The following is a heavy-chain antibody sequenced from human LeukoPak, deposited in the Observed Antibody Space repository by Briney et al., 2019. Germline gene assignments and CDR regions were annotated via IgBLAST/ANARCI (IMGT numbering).Heavy chain of an antibody. CDR1: GGSIRSSSYY. V-gene: IGHV4-39*01. CDR3: ARLDMVRGVVGNYYFDY. J-gene: IGHJ4*02. Sequence: PSETLSLTCTVSGGSIRSSSYYWGWIRQPPGKGLEWIGSIYYSGSTYYNPSLKSRVTISVDTSKNQFSLKLSSVTAADTAVYYCARLDMVRGVVGNYYFDYWGQGTLVTVSS. D-gene: IGHD3-10*01. CDR2: IYYSGST.